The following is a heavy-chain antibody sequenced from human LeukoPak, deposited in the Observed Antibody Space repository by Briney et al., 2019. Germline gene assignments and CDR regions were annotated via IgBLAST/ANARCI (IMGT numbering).Heavy chain of an antibody. D-gene: IGHD3-10*01. Sequence: SETLSLTCTVSGDSISSSYWSWIRQPPGKGLEWIGYIYYSGSTNYNPSLKSRVTISIDTSKNQFSLKLSSVTAADTAVYSCARGGGYYYMDVWDKGTTVTVSS. J-gene: IGHJ6*03. CDR3: ARGGGYYYMDV. V-gene: IGHV4-59*12. CDR1: GDSISSSY. CDR2: IYYSGST.